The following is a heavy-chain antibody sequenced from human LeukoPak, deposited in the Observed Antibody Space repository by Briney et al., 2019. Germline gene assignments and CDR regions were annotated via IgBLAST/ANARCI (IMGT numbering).Heavy chain of an antibody. CDR3: ARHVAPDIDYFDY. J-gene: IGHJ4*02. CDR1: GGSISNYY. CDR2: IYYTGST. V-gene: IGHV4-59*08. Sequence: PSETLSLTCIVSGGSISNYYWTWIRQPPGKGLEWIGYIYYTGSTNYNPSLKSRVTISVDPSKNQFSLKLSSVTAADTAVYHCARHVAPDIDYFDYWGQGTLVTVSS. D-gene: IGHD5-12*01.